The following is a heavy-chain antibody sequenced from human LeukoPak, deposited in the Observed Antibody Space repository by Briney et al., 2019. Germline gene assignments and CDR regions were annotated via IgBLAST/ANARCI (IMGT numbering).Heavy chain of an antibody. CDR3: AKARTFYDFLTGYLDFDF. Sequence: GGSLRLSCAASGFAFSSYAMSWVRQAPGKGLEWVSATSSSGSNTNYPDSVKGRFTISRDNSKNTLFLQMSSLSADDTAVYYCAKARTFYDFLTGYLDFDFWGQGTLVTVSS. CDR2: TSSSGSNT. D-gene: IGHD3-9*01. V-gene: IGHV3-23*01. J-gene: IGHJ4*02. CDR1: GFAFSSYA.